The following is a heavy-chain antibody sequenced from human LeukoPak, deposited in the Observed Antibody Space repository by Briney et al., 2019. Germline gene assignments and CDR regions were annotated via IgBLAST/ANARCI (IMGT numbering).Heavy chain of an antibody. CDR1: GFTFSSYW. J-gene: IGHJ3*02. CDR2: ISGSGGST. D-gene: IGHD1-26*01. Sequence: PGGSLRLSCAASGFTFSSYWMSWVRQAPGKGLEWVSAISGSGGSTYYADSVKGRFTISRDNSKNTLYLQMNSLRAEDTAVYYRAKCLRGVSGSSLADAFDIWGQGTMVTVSS. CDR3: AKCLRGVSGSSLADAFDI. V-gene: IGHV3-23*01.